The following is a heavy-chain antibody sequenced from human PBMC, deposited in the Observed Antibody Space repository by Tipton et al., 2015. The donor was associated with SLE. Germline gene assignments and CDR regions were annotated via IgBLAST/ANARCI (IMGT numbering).Heavy chain of an antibody. CDR2: IYYSGST. CDR3: ATASSSQAYYFDY. V-gene: IGHV4-31*02. CDR1: SGSISSGGYY. D-gene: IGHD6-6*01. J-gene: IGHJ4*02. Sequence: TLSLSCTVSSGSISSGGYYWSWIRQHPGKGLEWIGYIYYSGSTYYNPSLKSRVTISVDTSKNQFSLKLSSVTAADTAVYYCATASSSQAYYFDYWGQGTLVTVSS.